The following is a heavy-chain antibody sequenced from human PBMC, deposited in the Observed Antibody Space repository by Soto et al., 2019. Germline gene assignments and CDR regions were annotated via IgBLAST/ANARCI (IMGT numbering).Heavy chain of an antibody. Sequence: ASVKVSCKASGYTFTSYGISWVRQAPGQGLEWMGWISAYNGNTNYAQKLQGRVTMTTDTSTSTAYMELRSLRSDDTAVYYCARNHYYGSGSSTINWFDPWGQGTLVTVSS. CDR2: ISAYNGNT. J-gene: IGHJ5*02. CDR3: ARNHYYGSGSSTINWFDP. V-gene: IGHV1-18*01. CDR1: GYTFTSYG. D-gene: IGHD3-10*01.